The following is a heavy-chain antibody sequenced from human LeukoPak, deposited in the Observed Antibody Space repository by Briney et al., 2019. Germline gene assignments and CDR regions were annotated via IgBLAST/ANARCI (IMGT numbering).Heavy chain of an antibody. V-gene: IGHV3-7*01. CDR3: ARNDPRNIAAAGYFDY. CDR1: GFTFSSYW. CDR2: IKQDGSEK. Sequence: GGSLRLSCAASGFTFSSYWMSWVRQAPGKGLEWVANIKQDGSEKYYVDSVKGRFTISRDNAKNSLYLQMNSLRAEDTAVYYCARNDPRNIAAAGYFDYWGQGTLVTVSS. J-gene: IGHJ4*02. D-gene: IGHD6-13*01.